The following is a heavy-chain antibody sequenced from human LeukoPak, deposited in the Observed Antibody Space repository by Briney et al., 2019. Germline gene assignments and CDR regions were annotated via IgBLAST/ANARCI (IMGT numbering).Heavy chain of an antibody. CDR2: IYYSGST. V-gene: IGHV4-59*11. D-gene: IGHD6-19*01. Sequence: PSETLSLTCTVSGVSISSHYWSWVRQAPGKGLEWLGYIYYSGSTNYNPSLKSRVTISVDTSKTQFSLKLSSVTAADAAMYYCARLIGDIAVSGTSWFVPWGQGTLVTVSS. J-gene: IGHJ5*02. CDR1: GVSISSHY. CDR3: ARLIGDIAVSGTSWFVP.